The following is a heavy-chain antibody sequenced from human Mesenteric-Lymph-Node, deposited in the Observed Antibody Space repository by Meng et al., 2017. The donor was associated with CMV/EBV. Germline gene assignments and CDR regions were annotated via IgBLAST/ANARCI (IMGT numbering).Heavy chain of an antibody. Sequence: TFNSYDINWMRQATGQGLEWMGWMNPKSGDTGYAQEFQGRVTMTRDTSITTAYMELSSLRSEDTAVYFCARAARVRGLVITPDNWFDPWGQGTLVRLL. CDR2: MNPKSGDT. D-gene: IGHD3-10*01. J-gene: IGHJ5*02. CDR1: TFNSYD. CDR3: ARAARVRGLVITPDNWFDP. V-gene: IGHV1-8*01.